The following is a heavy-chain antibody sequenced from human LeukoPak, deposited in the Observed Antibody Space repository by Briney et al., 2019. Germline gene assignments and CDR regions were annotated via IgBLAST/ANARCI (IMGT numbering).Heavy chain of an antibody. CDR1: GYTFTDHY. D-gene: IGHD3-9*01. Sequence: ASVKVSCKASGYTFTDHYMHWVRQAPGQGLEWMGWINPNSDGINNYAHKFQGRVTMTRDMSTSTVYMELSSLRSEDTAVYYCARDFDGPPEGYYMDVWGKGTTVTVSS. V-gene: IGHV1-2*07. CDR3: ARDFDGPPEGYYMDV. CDR2: INPNSDGI. J-gene: IGHJ6*03.